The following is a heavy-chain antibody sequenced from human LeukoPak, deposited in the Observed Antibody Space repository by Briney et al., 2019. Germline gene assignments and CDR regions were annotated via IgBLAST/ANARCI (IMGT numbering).Heavy chain of an antibody. V-gene: IGHV1-18*01. J-gene: IGHJ4*02. Sequence: ASVKVFCKASGYTFTSYGISWVRQAPGQGLEWMGWISAYNGNTNYAQKLQGRVTMTTDTSTSTAYMELRSLRSDDTAVYYCAMDPGIAAAGIGRTLDYWGQGTLVTVSS. D-gene: IGHD6-13*01. CDR1: GYTFTSYG. CDR2: ISAYNGNT. CDR3: AMDPGIAAAGIGRTLDY.